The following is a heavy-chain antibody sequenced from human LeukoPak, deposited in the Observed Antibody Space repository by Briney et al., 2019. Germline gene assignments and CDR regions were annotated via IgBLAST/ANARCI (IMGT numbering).Heavy chain of an antibody. CDR1: GFTFSSYA. D-gene: IGHD2-15*01. J-gene: IGHJ4*02. CDR3: ANLPYQYCSGGSCYDGGLDY. V-gene: IGHV3-30*04. Sequence: PGGSLRLSCAASGFTFSSYAMHWVRQAPGKGLEWVAVISYDGSNKYYADSVKGRFTISRDNSKNTLYLQMNSLRAEDTAVYYCANLPYQYCSGGSCYDGGLDYWGQGTLVTVSS. CDR2: ISYDGSNK.